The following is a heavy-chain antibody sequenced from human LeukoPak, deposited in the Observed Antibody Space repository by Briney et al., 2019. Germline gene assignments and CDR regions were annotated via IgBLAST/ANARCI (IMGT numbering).Heavy chain of an antibody. J-gene: IGHJ6*02. Sequence: GGSLRLSCAASGFTFSSYSMNWVRQAPGKGLEWVSSISSSSSYIYYADSEKGRFTISRDNAKNSLYLQMNSLRAEDTAVYYCARATTVTTPPYYYYGMDVWGQGTTVTVFS. V-gene: IGHV3-21*01. CDR3: ARATTVTTPPYYYYGMDV. CDR1: GFTFSSYS. CDR2: ISSSSSYI. D-gene: IGHD4-11*01.